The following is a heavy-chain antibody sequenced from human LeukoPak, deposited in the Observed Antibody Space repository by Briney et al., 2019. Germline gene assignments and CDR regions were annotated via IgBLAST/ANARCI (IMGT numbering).Heavy chain of an antibody. CDR3: ARDNGYSSSWYDH. CDR1: GFTFSSYW. J-gene: IGHJ5*02. D-gene: IGHD6-13*01. V-gene: IGHV3-7*01. Sequence: GGSLRLSCAASGFTFSSYWMSWVRQAPGKGLEWVANINQDGSEKYYVDSVKGRFTISRDNAKNSLYLQMNSLRAEDTAVYYCARDNGYSSSWYDHWGQGTLVTVSS. CDR2: INQDGSEK.